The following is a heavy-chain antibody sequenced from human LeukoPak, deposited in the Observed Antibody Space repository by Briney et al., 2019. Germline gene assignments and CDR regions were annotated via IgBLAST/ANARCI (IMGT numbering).Heavy chain of an antibody. CDR3: VKVTAAGFVDH. J-gene: IGHJ4*02. CDR1: GFPFSSYA. CDR2: IGWNSGGI. Sequence: GGSLRLSCAASGFPFSSYAMSWVRQAPGKGLEWVSGIGWNSGGIVYADSVKGRFTISRDNAKKSLYLQMNSLGAEDTALYYCVKVTAAGFVDHWGQGTLVTVSS. V-gene: IGHV3-9*01. D-gene: IGHD6-13*01.